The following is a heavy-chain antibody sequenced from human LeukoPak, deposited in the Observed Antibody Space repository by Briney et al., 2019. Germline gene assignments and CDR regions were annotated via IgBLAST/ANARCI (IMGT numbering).Heavy chain of an antibody. Sequence: AESLKISCKGSGYSFTSYWIGWVRQMPGKGLEWMGIIYPGDSDTRYSPSFQGQVTISADKSISTAYLQWSSLKASDTAMYYCAREKEQQLVSFDYWGQGTLVTVSS. CDR2: IYPGDSDT. CDR1: GYSFTSYW. J-gene: IGHJ4*02. CDR3: AREKEQQLVSFDY. D-gene: IGHD6-13*01. V-gene: IGHV5-51*01.